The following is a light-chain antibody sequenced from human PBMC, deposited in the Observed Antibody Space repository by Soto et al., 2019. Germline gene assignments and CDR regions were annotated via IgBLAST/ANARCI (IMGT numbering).Light chain of an antibody. CDR2: DAS. CDR3: QQFNSYPHT. J-gene: IGKJ2*01. V-gene: IGKV1-13*02. CDR1: QGISSA. Sequence: AIQLTQSPSSLSASVGDRVTITCRASQGISSALVWYQQKPGKAPKLLIYDASILESGVPSRFSGSGSGTDFTLSISNLQPEDFATYYCQQFNSYPHTFGQGTKLEIK.